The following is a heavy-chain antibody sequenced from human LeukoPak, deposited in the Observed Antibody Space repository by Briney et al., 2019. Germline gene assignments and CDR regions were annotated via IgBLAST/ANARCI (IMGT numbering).Heavy chain of an antibody. CDR3: AREETTVIMLYDH. V-gene: IGHV3-9*01. Sequence: GGSLRLSCAASGFMFEDYAMHWVRQGPGKALEWVAGITWNSAKIDYADSVKGRFTISRDNAKNSLYLQMNSLRAEDTAVYYCAREETTVIMLYDHWGQGTLVTVSS. CDR2: ITWNSAKI. J-gene: IGHJ4*02. D-gene: IGHD4-11*01. CDR1: GFMFEDYA.